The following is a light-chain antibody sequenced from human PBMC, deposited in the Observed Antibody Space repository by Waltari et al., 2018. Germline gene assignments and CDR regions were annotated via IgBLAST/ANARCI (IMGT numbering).Light chain of an antibody. CDR1: QSILYSSNNKNC. V-gene: IGKV4-1*01. J-gene: IGKJ5*01. Sequence: DIVMTQSPESLAVSLGERATTNGKSSQSILYSSNNKNCLGWFQQKPGQPPKLLIHWASTRVSGVPDRFSGSGSGTDFSLTISSLQAEDVAVYYCQQYLSSPITFGQGTRLEI. CDR2: WAS. CDR3: QQYLSSPIT.